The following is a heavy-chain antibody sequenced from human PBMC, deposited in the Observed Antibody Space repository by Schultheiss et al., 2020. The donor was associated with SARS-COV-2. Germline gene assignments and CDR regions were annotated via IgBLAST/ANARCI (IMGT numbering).Heavy chain of an antibody. V-gene: IGHV2-70*12. CDR1: GGSFSGYY. CDR3: AHMTYNWFDP. CDR2: IDWDDDK. J-gene: IGHJ5*02. Sequence: TLSLTCAVYGGSFSGYYWSWIRQHPGKALEWLARIDWDDDKYYSTSLKTRLTISKDTSKNQVVLTMTNMDPVDTATYYCAHMTYNWFDPWGQGTLVTVSS.